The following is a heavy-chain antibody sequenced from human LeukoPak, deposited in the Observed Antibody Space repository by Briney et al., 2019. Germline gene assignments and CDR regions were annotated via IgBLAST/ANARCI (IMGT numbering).Heavy chain of an antibody. CDR3: ATTGIAVAADFVY. J-gene: IGHJ4*02. Sequence: GGSLRLSCAASGFTFSSYGMHWVRQAPGKGLEWVAVISYDGSNKYYADSVKGRFTISRDNSKNTLYLQMNSLRAEDTAVYYCATTGIAVAADFVYWGQGTLVTASS. V-gene: IGHV3-30*03. CDR2: ISYDGSNK. CDR1: GFTFSSYG. D-gene: IGHD6-19*01.